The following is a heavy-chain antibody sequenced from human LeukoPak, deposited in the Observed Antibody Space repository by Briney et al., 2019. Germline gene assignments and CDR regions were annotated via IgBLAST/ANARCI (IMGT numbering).Heavy chain of an antibody. CDR3: AREGYYYGMDV. CDR1: GGSISSYY. CDR2: IYYSGST. J-gene: IGHJ6*02. V-gene: IGHV4-59*01. Sequence: SETLSLTCTVSGGSISSYYWSWIRQPPGKGLEWIAYIYYSGSTNYNPSLKSRVTISVDMSKNQFSLKLSSVAAADTAVYYCAREGYYYGMDVWGQGTTVTVSS.